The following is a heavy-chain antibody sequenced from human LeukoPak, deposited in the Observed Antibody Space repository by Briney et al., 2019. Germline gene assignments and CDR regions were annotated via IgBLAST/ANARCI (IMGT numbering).Heavy chain of an antibody. CDR1: GGSISSHY. D-gene: IGHD3-9*01. V-gene: IGHV4-59*11. CDR2: IYYGGNT. J-gene: IGHJ4*02. CDR3: ARSGALTGYLY. Sequence: SETLSLTCTVSGGSISSHYGTWIRQAPGKGLEWIGYIYYGGNTNYNPSLKSRVTISVDTSKNQFSLTLSSVTAADTAVYYCARSGALTGYLYWGQGTLVTVSS.